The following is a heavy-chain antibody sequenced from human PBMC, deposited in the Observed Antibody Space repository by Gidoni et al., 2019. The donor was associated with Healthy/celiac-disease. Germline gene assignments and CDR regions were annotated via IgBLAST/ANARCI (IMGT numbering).Heavy chain of an antibody. CDR1: GFTFRSYG. V-gene: IGHV3-33*01. CDR2: IWYDGSNK. D-gene: IGHD2-2*01. Sequence: QVQLVESGGGVVKPGRSLRLSCAASGFTFRSYGMHWVRQAPGKGLGWVAVIWYDGSNKYYADYVKGRFTISRDNSKNTLYLQMNSLRAEDTAVYYCAREDCSSTSCYSSPGTTNGMDVWGQGTTVTVSS. J-gene: IGHJ6*02. CDR3: AREDCSSTSCYSSPGTTNGMDV.